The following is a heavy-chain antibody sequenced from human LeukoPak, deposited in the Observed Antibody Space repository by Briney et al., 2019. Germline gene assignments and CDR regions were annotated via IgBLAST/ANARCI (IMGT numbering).Heavy chain of an antibody. CDR2: IYSGGST. CDR3: ARGIYDYVWGSCRYTEDY. CDR1: GFTVSSNY. J-gene: IGHJ4*02. V-gene: IGHV3-53*01. Sequence: GGSLRLSCAASGFTVSSNYMSWVRQAPGKGLEWVSVIYSGGSTYYADSVKGRFTISRDNSKNTLYLQMNSLRAEDTAVYYCARGIYDYVWGSCRYTEDYWGQGTLVTVSS. D-gene: IGHD3-16*02.